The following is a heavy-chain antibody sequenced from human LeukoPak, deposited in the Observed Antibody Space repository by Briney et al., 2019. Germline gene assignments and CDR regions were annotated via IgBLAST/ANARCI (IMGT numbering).Heavy chain of an antibody. D-gene: IGHD6-19*01. Sequence: PSETLSLTCTVSGDSISRYYWSWIRQPPGKGLEWIGCINDSGSTNYNPSLKSRVTISVDTSKNQFSLKLTSVTAADTTVYYCARHKWLGGFDVWGQGTMVTVSS. CDR3: ARHKWLGGFDV. CDR2: INDSGST. V-gene: IGHV4-59*08. J-gene: IGHJ3*01. CDR1: GDSISRYY.